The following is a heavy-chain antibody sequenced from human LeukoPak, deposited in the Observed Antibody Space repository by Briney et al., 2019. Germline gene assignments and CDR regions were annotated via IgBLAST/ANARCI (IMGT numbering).Heavy chain of an antibody. CDR1: GGSISSGGYC. CDR3: ARGDGWYALDY. D-gene: IGHD6-19*01. V-gene: IGHV4-30-2*01. CDR2: IYHSGST. J-gene: IGHJ4*02. Sequence: SQTLSLTCTVSGGSISSGGYCWSWIRQPPGKGLEWIGYIYHSGSTYYNPSLKSRVTISVDRSKNQFSLKLSSVTAADTAVYYCARGDGWYALDYWGLGILVTVSS.